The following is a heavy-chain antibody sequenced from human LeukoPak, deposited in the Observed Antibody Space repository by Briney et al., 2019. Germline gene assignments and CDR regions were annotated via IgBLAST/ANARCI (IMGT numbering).Heavy chain of an antibody. V-gene: IGHV3-23*01. Sequence: GGSLRLSCAASGFTFSSYAMSWVRQAPRKGREWVAGISGSCGSTYYADSVKGRFTISRDNSKNTLYLQMNSLRAEDTAVYYCAKCSGWSAYYYFDYWGQGTLVTVSS. J-gene: IGHJ4*02. CDR3: AKCSGWSAYYYFDY. D-gene: IGHD6-19*01. CDR1: GFTFSSYA. CDR2: ISGSCGST.